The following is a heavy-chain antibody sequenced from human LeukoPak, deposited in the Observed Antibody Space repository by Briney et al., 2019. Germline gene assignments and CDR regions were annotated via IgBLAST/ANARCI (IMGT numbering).Heavy chain of an antibody. J-gene: IGHJ3*02. CDR3: ARGGWSAFDI. CDR2: IYYSGTT. CDR1: GGSISSYY. V-gene: IGHV4-59*01. Sequence: SETLSLTCTVSGGSISSYYWSWIRQPPGKGLEWIGYIYYSGTTNYNPYLKSRVTISVDTSKNQFSMKLRSVTAADTAVYYCARGGWSAFDIWGQGTMVTVST. D-gene: IGHD3-10*01.